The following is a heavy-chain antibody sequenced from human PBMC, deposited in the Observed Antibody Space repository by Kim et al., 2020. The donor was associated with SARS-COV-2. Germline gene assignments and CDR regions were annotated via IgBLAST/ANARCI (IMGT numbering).Heavy chain of an antibody. J-gene: IGHJ5*02. D-gene: IGHD3-3*01. Sequence: GGSLRLSCVASGFTFSSYAMSWVRQAPGKGLEWVSAISGSGASTYYADSVKGRFTISRDNSKNTLYLQMNSLRAEDTAVYYCAKDPITIFGVVVGWFDPWGQGTLVTVSS. V-gene: IGHV3-23*01. CDR2: ISGSGAST. CDR1: GFTFSSYA. CDR3: AKDPITIFGVVVGWFDP.